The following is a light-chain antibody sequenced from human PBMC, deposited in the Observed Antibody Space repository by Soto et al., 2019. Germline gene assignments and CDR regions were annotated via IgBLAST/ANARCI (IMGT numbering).Light chain of an antibody. CDR1: QSVSSSY. J-gene: IGKJ5*01. CDR2: GAS. CDR3: QHFGGTTFT. V-gene: IGKV3-20*01. Sequence: EIVLTQSPGTLSLSTGEGATLSCRASQSVSSSYIAWYQQRPGQTPSLLIYGASTRATGIPDRFSGSGSGTHFTLTISSLEPGDFAVYYGQHFGGTTFTCGQGTRLEIK.